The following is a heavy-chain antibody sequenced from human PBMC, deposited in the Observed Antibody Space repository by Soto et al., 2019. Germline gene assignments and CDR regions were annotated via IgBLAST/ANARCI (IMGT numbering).Heavy chain of an antibody. CDR3: AWGTTWYNWFDP. V-gene: IGHV5-51*01. Sequence: GESLKISCRASGYTFSSKWIAWVLQMPGKGLEWMGIIYPDDSDTRYSPSFQGQVTISADKSLSTAYLQWSSLKASDTAMYYCAWGTTWYNWFDPWGQGTPVTVSS. J-gene: IGHJ5*02. CDR2: IYPDDSDT. CDR1: GYTFSSKW. D-gene: IGHD6-13*01.